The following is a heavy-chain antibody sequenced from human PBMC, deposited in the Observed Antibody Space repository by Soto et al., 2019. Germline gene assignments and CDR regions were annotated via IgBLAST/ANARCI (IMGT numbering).Heavy chain of an antibody. CDR1: NGSISSDGYY. CDR2: RYYTGSD. Sequence: QVQLQQSGPGLVKPSQTLSLSCSVSNGSISSDGYYWTWVRQHPGMGLEWIGYRYYTGSDYYNPSLNGRVSISVDTAENKFYLTLTSVTAADSAVYYCARGFRTTAGWFDACGQGALVTVSS. V-gene: IGHV4-31*03. D-gene: IGHD6-13*01. J-gene: IGHJ5*02. CDR3: ARGFRTTAGWFDA.